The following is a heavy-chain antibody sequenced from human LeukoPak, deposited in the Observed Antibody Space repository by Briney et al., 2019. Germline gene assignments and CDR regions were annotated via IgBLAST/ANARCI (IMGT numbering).Heavy chain of an antibody. CDR1: GFTFSSYA. J-gene: IGHJ4*02. CDR2: ISGSGGST. CDR3: AKDLVGVSDH. D-gene: IGHD2-15*01. Sequence: GGSLRLSCAASGFTFSSYAMSWVRQAPGKGLEWVSAISGSGGSTYYADSVKGRFTISRDNSKNTLYLQMNSLRVEDTAVFYCAKDLVGVSDHWGQGTLVTVSS. V-gene: IGHV3-23*01.